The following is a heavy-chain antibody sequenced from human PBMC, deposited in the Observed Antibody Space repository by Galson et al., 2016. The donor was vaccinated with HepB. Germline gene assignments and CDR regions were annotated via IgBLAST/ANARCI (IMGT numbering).Heavy chain of an antibody. J-gene: IGHJ6*02. Sequence: ETLSLTCAVSGVSISGTNWWSWVRQPPGKGLEWIGEIYHSGSTNYNPSLQSRVTISVDTSKNQFSLNLNSVTAADTALYYCVRNGYYCLDAWGQGTTVTVSS. V-gene: IGHV4-4*02. CDR2: IYHSGST. CDR3: VRNGYYCLDA. CDR1: GVSISGTNW.